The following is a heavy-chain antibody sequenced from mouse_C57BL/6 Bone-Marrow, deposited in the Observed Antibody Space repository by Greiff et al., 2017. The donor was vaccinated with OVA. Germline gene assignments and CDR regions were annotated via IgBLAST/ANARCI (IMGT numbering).Heavy chain of an antibody. CDR1: GFTFSDYG. CDR3: ARNYEGAWFAY. V-gene: IGHV5-17*01. CDR2: ISSSSSPI. D-gene: IGHD1-1*01. J-gene: IGHJ3*01. Sequence: EVQLVESGGGLVKPGGSLKLSCAASGFTFSDYGMHWVRQAPEKGLEWVAYISSSSSPIYDADPVKGRFTISRDNAKNTLFLQMTSLRSEDTAMYYCARNYEGAWFAYWGQGTLVTVSA.